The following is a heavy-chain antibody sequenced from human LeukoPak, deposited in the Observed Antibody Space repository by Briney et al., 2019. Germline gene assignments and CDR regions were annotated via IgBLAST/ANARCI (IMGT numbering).Heavy chain of an antibody. CDR2: IYYSGST. CDR3: AKRTIFGVHNWFDP. D-gene: IGHD3-3*01. V-gene: IGHV4-59*01. J-gene: IGHJ5*02. Sequence: PSETLSLTCTGSGRSISSYYWSWIRQPPGKGQEWIGYIYYSGSTNYNPSLKSRVTISVDTSKNQFSLKLSSVTAADTAVYYCAKRTIFGVHNWFDPWGQGTLVTVSS. CDR1: GRSISSYY.